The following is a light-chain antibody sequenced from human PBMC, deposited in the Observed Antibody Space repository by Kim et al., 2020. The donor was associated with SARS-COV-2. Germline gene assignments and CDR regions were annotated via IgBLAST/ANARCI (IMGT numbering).Light chain of an antibody. CDR1: QSVSSSY. V-gene: IGKV3-20*01. J-gene: IGKJ1*01. Sequence: EIVLTQSPGTLSLSPGERATLSCRASQSVSSSYLAWYQQKPGQAPRLLIYGASSRAAGILDRFGGSGSGTDFTLTISRLEPEDFAVYYCQQYGSSPRTFGQGTKVDIK. CDR3: QQYGSSPRT. CDR2: GAS.